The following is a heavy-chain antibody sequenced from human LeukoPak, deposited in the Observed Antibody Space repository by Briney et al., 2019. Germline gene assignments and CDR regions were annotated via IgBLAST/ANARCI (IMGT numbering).Heavy chain of an antibody. D-gene: IGHD2-8*01. CDR1: GFTFSSYG. J-gene: IGHJ4*02. CDR2: VRYDGSNK. Sequence: PGGSLRLSCAASGFTFSSYGMHWVRQAPGRGLEWVAFVRYDGSNKNYADSVKGRFTISRDNSKNTLYLQMNSLRAEDTAVYYCAKSGPYCTNGVCFFDYWGQGTLVTVSS. V-gene: IGHV3-30*02. CDR3: AKSGPYCTNGVCFFDY.